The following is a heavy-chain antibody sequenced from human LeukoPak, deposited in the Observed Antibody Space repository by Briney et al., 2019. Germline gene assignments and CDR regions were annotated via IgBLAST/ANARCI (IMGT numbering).Heavy chain of an antibody. CDR2: IYYSGST. V-gene: IGHV4-61*08. CDR1: GGSISSGGYY. CDR3: ARGGIAAAVY. J-gene: IGHJ4*02. D-gene: IGHD6-13*01. Sequence: SETLSLTCTVSGGSISSGGYYWSWIRQHPGKGLEWIGYIYYSGSTNYNPSLKSRVTISVDTSKNQFSLKLSSVTAADTAVYYCARGGIAAAVYWGQGTLVTVSS.